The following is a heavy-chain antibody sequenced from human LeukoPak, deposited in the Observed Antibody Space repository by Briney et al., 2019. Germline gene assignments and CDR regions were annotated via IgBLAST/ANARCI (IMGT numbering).Heavy chain of an antibody. CDR3: ARRVAAAGIDP. D-gene: IGHD6-13*01. CDR1: GASITDYH. Sequence: SETLSLTCTVSGASITDYHWSWIRQPPGKGLEWIGYIYYSGSTNYNPSLKSRVTISVDTSKNQFSLKLSSVTAADTAVYYCARRVAAAGIDPWGQGTLVTVSS. V-gene: IGHV4-59*08. CDR2: IYYSGST. J-gene: IGHJ5*02.